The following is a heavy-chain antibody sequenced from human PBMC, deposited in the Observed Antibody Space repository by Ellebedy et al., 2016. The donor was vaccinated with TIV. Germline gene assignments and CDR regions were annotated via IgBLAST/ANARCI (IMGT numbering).Heavy chain of an antibody. D-gene: IGHD3-10*01. V-gene: IGHV3-30*18. CDR3: AKPQAPLTMVRGVIIIQEYFQH. CDR2: ISYDGNNK. CDR1: GFTFSSYG. Sequence: GESLKISXAASGFTFSSYGMHWVRQAPGKGMEWVAVISYDGNNKYYAASVKGRFTISRDNSKNTLYLQMNSLRAEDTAVYYCAKPQAPLTMVRGVIIIQEYFQHWGQGTLVTVSS. J-gene: IGHJ1*01.